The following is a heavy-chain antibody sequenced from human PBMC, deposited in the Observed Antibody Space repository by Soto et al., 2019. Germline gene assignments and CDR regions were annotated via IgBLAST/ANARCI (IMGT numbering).Heavy chain of an antibody. J-gene: IGHJ4*02. CDR2: ISAYNGNT. D-gene: IGHD6-19*01. V-gene: IGHV1-18*04. Sequence: QVQLVQSGAEVKKPGASVKVSCKASGYTFTSYGISWGRKAPGQGLEWMGWISAYNGNTNYAQKLQGRVTMTTDTSTSTAYMELRSLRSDDTAVYYCARDLEPTPSSVAVAYDYWGQGTLVTVSS. CDR1: GYTFTSYG. CDR3: ARDLEPTPSSVAVAYDY.